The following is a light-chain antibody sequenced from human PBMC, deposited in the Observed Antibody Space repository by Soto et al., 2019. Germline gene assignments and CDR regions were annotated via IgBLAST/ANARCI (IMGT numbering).Light chain of an antibody. J-gene: IGLJ3*02. CDR2: RDN. CDR3: AAWDDSLNGYWV. V-gene: IGLV1-44*01. CDR1: SSNIGSNT. Sequence: QSVLTQPPSASGTPGQRVTISCSGSSSNIGSNTVNWYQVVPGTAPEVLLYRDNQRPSGVPDRFSGSKSGTSASLAITGLQSEDEADYYCAAWDDSLNGYWVFGGGTKLTVL.